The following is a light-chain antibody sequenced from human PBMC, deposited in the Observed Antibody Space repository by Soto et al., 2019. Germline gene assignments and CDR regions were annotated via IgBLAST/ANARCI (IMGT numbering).Light chain of an antibody. J-gene: IGLJ2*01. CDR3: QTWGTGIHVV. CDR1: SGHSSYA. CDR2: LDSDGSH. V-gene: IGLV4-69*01. Sequence: QLVLTQSPSASASLGASVKLTCTLSSGHSSYAIAWHQQQPEKGPRYLMKLDSDGSHTKGDAIPDRFSGSSSGAERYPTISSLQYEDEADYYCQTWGTGIHVVFGGGTKLTVL.